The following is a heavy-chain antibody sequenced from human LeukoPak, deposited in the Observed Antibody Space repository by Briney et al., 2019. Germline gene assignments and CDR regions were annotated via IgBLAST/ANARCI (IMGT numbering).Heavy chain of an antibody. CDR3: AKGLGTSGYYDY. V-gene: IGHV3-23*01. CDR1: GFPFSNYA. J-gene: IGHJ4*02. CDR2: ISDSGDRT. Sequence: AGGSLRLSCAASGFPFSNYAMTWVRQAPGKGLERVSGISDSGDRTYYADSVKGRFTISRDNSKNMLYLQMNSLRVEDTALYYCAKGLGTSGYYDYWGQGTLVTVSS. D-gene: IGHD3-22*01.